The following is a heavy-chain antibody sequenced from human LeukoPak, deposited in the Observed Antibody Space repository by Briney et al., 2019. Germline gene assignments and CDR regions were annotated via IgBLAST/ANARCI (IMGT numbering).Heavy chain of an antibody. CDR2: IYYSGST. V-gene: IGHV4-59*01. D-gene: IGHD3-10*01. Sequence: SETLSLTCTVSDGSISKYYWNWIRLPPGKRLEWIGYIYYSGSTNYNPSLKSRVPFSIGTSKHQFSLKLSSVTAADTSVCYCAREGKLTGNFGGLGFNYWGQGILVTVSS. CDR1: DGSISKYY. CDR3: AREGKLTGNFGGLGFNY. J-gene: IGHJ4*02.